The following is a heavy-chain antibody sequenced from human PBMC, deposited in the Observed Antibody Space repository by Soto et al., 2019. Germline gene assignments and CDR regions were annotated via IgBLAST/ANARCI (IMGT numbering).Heavy chain of an antibody. CDR3: ARYRREAVAGYTLDN. CDR1: GGSISSNY. J-gene: IGHJ4*02. V-gene: IGHV4-59*01. Sequence: SETLSLTCTVSGGSISSNYWTWIRQPPGKGLEWIGYVYNSGSTNYNPSLKSRVTISEDTSKSQFTRKVSSMTAADTSVYYCARYRREAVAGYTLDNWGQGSLVTVSS. D-gene: IGHD6-13*01. CDR2: VYNSGST.